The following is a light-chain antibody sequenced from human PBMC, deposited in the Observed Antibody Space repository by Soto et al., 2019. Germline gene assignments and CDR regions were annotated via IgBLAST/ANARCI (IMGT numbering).Light chain of an antibody. Sequence: DIHLTQSPSSLSASVGDSVTITCRSSQTINKYLNWYQHRPGKAPKLLIYAASSLQTGVPTRVSGGGAGTFCTLTIINLQREDVASYYCQQSYGSPGAFGRGTKVEI. V-gene: IGKV1-39*01. CDR2: AAS. CDR1: QTINKY. CDR3: QQSYGSPGA. J-gene: IGKJ1*01.